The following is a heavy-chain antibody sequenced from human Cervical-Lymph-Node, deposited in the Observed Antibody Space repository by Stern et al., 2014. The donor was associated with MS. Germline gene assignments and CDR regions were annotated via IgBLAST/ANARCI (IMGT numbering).Heavy chain of an antibody. CDR1: GYTFTNYG. J-gene: IGHJ4*02. Sequence: QVQLLHPGAEVKKPGASVKVSCKPTGYTFTNYGISWVLQAPGQGLEWMGWISTYNGRTNYAQKLQGRLTMTRDTSTSTAYMDLRSLTSDDTAVYYCARRSGSYSFDYWGQGTLVTVSS. V-gene: IGHV1-18*01. CDR2: ISTYNGRT. D-gene: IGHD1-26*01. CDR3: ARRSGSYSFDY.